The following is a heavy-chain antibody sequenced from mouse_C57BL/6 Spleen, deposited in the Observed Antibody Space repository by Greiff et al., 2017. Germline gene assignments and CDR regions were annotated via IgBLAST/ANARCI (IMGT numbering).Heavy chain of an antibody. CDR3: ARDSSGLYFDD. Sequence: QVQLQQSGAELVRPGASVKLSCKASGYTFTDYYINWVKQRPGQGLEWIARIYPGSGNTYYNEKFKGKATLTAEKSSSTAYMQLSSLTSEDSAVYCCARDSSGLYFDDWGQGTTLTVSS. CDR2: IYPGSGNT. V-gene: IGHV1-76*01. J-gene: IGHJ2*01. D-gene: IGHD3-2*02. CDR1: GYTFTDYY.